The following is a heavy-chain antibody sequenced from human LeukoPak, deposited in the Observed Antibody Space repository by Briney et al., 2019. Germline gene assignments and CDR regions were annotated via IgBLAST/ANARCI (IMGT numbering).Heavy chain of an antibody. D-gene: IGHD3-22*01. CDR1: GFTFSSYS. CDR3: ARDLSGGYYYDSSAPLAGY. J-gene: IGHJ4*02. V-gene: IGHV3-21*01. CDR2: ISSSSSYI. Sequence: GGSLRLSCAASGFTFSSYSMNWVRQAPGKGLEWVSSISSSSSYIYYADSVKGRFTISRDNAKNSLYLQMNSLRAEDTAVYYCARDLSGGYYYDSSAPLAGYWGQGTLVTVSS.